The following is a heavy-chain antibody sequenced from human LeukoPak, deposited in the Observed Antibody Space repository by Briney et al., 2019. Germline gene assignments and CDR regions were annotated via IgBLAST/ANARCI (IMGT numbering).Heavy chain of an antibody. CDR3: ARGPLGAALREDYYYYYMDV. V-gene: IGHV3-48*01. D-gene: IGHD6-13*01. CDR1: GFTFSSYS. J-gene: IGHJ6*03. CDR2: ISSSSSTI. Sequence: PGGSLRLSCAASGFTFSSYSMNWVRQAPGKGLEWVSYISSSSSTIYYADSVKGRFTISRDNAKNSLYLQMNSLRAEDTAVYYCARGPLGAALREDYYYYYMDVWGKGTTVTVSS.